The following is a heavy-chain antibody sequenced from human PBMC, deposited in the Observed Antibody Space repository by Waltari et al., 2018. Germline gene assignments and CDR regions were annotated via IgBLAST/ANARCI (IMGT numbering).Heavy chain of an antibody. J-gene: IGHJ5*02. V-gene: IGHV3-48*03. CDR1: GFTFSSYE. CDR3: AREEGEQLDTDYNWFDP. D-gene: IGHD6-6*01. Sequence: EVQLVESGGGLVQPGGSLRLSCAASGFTFSSYEMNWVRQAPGKGLEWVSYISRSGSTIYYAAPVKGRFTISRDNAKNSLYLQMNSLRAEATAVYYCAREEGEQLDTDYNWFDPWGQGTLVTVSS. CDR2: ISRSGSTI.